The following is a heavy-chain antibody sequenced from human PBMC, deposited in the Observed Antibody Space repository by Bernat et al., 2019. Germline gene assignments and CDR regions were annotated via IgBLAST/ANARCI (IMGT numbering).Heavy chain of an antibody. CDR1: GFSLSEAGMG. V-gene: IGHV2-26*01. D-gene: IGHD2/OR15-2a*01. J-gene: IGHJ4*02. CDR3: ARDSTRGPYFFDY. Sequence: QVTLKESGPVLVKPTETLTLTCTVSGFSLSEAGMGVSWIRQPPGKALEWLAHIFSSDGKSFSRSLKSRLTISQDTSKSQVVLTMTNMDPVDTATYYCARDSTRGPYFFDYWGQGNLVNVSS. CDR2: IFSSDGK.